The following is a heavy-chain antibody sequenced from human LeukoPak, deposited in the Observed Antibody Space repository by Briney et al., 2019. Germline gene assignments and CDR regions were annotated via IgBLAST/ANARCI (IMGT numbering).Heavy chain of an antibody. CDR1: GFTFSSYS. CDR3: ARVAVYAFRDAFDI. V-gene: IGHV3-21*01. J-gene: IGHJ3*02. Sequence: GGSLRLSCAASGFTFSSYSMNWVRQAPGKGLEWVSSIGSSSSYIYYADSVKGRFTISRDNAKNSLYLQMNSLRAEDTAVYYCARVAVYAFRDAFDIWGQGTMVTVSS. D-gene: IGHD2-8*01. CDR2: IGSSSSYI.